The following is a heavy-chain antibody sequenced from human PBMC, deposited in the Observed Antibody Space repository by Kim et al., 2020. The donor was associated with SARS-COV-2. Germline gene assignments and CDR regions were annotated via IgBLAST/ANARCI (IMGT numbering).Heavy chain of an antibody. Sequence: ASVKVSCKASGYTFTSYDINWVRQATGQGLEWMGWMNPNSGNTGYAQKFQGRVTMTRNTSISTAYMELSSLRSGDTAVYYCARGGEHTIFGVGWFDPWGQGTLVTVSS. CDR1: GYTFTSYD. J-gene: IGHJ5*02. CDR2: MNPNSGNT. D-gene: IGHD3-3*01. CDR3: ARGGEHTIFGVGWFDP. V-gene: IGHV1-8*01.